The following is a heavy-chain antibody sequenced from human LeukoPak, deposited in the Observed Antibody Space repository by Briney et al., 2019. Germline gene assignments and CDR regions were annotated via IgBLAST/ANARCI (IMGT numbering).Heavy chain of an antibody. V-gene: IGHV4-34*01. D-gene: IGHD6-13*01. CDR2: IYYSGST. J-gene: IGHJ5*02. Sequence: SETLSLTCAVYGGSFSDYWWTWIRQSPGKGLEWIGSIYYSGSTYYNPSLKSRVTISVDTSKNQFSLKLSSVTAADTAVYYCARRPDFIAAAGSRRWDRPFDPWGQGTLVTVSS. CDR1: GGSFSDYW. CDR3: ARRPDFIAAAGSRRWDRPFDP.